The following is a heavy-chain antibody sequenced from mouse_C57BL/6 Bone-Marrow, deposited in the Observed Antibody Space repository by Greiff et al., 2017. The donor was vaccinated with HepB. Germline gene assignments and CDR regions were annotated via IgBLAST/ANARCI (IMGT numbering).Heavy chain of an antibody. CDR1: GFTFTDYY. V-gene: IGHV7-3*01. CDR2: IRNKANGYTT. Sequence: EVKLVESGGGLVQPGGSLSLSCAASGFTFTDYYMSWVRQPPGKALEWLGFIRNKANGYTTEYSASVKGRFTISRDNSQSILYLQMNALRAEDSATYYCARYRGPWFAYWGQGTLVTVSA. CDR3: ARYRGPWFAY. J-gene: IGHJ3*01.